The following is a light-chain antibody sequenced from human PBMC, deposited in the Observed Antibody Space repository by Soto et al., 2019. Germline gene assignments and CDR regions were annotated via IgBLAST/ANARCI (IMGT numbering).Light chain of an antibody. CDR2: DAS. CDR1: QSISTL. V-gene: IGKV1-5*01. Sequence: DIQMTQSPSTLSASVGDRVNITCRASQSISTLLAWYHQKPGKAPKLLIHDASSLENGDPARFSGSGSGTEFTLAISRLLSDEFATYSCQQYKSPPYTFGQGTRLEIK. CDR3: QQYKSPPYT. J-gene: IGKJ2*01.